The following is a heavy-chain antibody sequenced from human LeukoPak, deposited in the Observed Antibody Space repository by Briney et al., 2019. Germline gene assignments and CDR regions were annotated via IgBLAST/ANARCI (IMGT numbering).Heavy chain of an antibody. Sequence: ASVKVSCKASGYTFTGYYMHWVRQAPGQGLEWMGWINPNSGGTNYAQKFQGRVTMTRDTSISTAYMELSRLRSDDTAVYYRATTFLMVYAIMFDYWGQGTLVTVSS. J-gene: IGHJ4*02. CDR1: GYTFTGYY. V-gene: IGHV1-2*02. D-gene: IGHD2-8*01. CDR3: ATTFLMVYAIMFDY. CDR2: INPNSGGT.